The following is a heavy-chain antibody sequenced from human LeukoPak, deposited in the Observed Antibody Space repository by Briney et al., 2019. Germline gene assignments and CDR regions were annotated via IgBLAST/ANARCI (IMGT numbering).Heavy chain of an antibody. CDR3: ARDSSDAFDI. J-gene: IGHJ3*02. CDR1: GGTFSSYA. Sequence: ASVKVSCKASGGTFSSYAISWVRQAPGQGLEWMGGIIPIFGTANYAQKFQGRVAITTDESTSTAYMELSSLRSEDTAVYYCARDSSDAFDIWGQGTMVTVSS. V-gene: IGHV1-69*05. CDR2: IIPIFGTA. D-gene: IGHD2-2*01.